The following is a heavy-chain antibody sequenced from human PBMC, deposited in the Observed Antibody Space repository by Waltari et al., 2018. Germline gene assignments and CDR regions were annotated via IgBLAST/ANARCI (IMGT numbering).Heavy chain of an antibody. D-gene: IGHD6-13*01. J-gene: IGHJ4*02. CDR3: ARSLTLVSSWDY. CDR1: GGSVSSGSYY. V-gene: IGHV4-61*01. Sequence: QVQLQESGPGLVKPSETVSLTCTVSGGSVSSGSYYWSWIRQPPGKGLEWIGYIYYSGSTNYNPSLKSRVTISVDTSKNQFSLKLSSVTAADTAVYYCARSLTLVSSWDYWGQGTLVTVSS. CDR2: IYYSGST.